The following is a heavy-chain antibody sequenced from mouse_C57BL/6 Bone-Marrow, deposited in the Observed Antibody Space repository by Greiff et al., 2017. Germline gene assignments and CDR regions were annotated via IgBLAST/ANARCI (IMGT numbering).Heavy chain of an antibody. J-gene: IGHJ4*01. CDR1: GYTFTSYW. Sequence: VQLQQPGAELVKPGASVTLSCKASGYTFTSYWMHWVKQRPGQGLEWIGMIHPDSGSTNYNEKFKSKATLPVDTSSSTAYMQLSSLTSKDSAVYYCAYSVDYWDQGGSLTVSS. CDR2: IHPDSGST. V-gene: IGHV1-64*01. CDR3: AYSVDY.